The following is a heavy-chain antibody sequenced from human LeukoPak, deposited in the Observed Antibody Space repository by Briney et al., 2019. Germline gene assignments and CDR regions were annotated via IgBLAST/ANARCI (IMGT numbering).Heavy chain of an antibody. CDR3: AREAYYDSSGYYQRVFDY. CDR2: IYTSGST. Sequence: SETLSLTCTVSGGSTSSYYWSWIRQPAGKGLEWIGRIYTSGSTNYNPSLKSRVTISVDKSKNQFSLKLSSVTAADTAVYYCAREAYYDSSGYYQRVFDYWGQGTLVTVSS. V-gene: IGHV4-4*07. CDR1: GGSTSSYY. J-gene: IGHJ4*02. D-gene: IGHD3-22*01.